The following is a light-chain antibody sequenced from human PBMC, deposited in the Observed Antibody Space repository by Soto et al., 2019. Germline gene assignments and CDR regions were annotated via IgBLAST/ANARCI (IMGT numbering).Light chain of an antibody. CDR2: DGS. V-gene: IGLV2-11*01. CDR3: CSHAGGSSWV. CDR1: SGNVGAYDR. J-gene: IGLJ3*02. Sequence: QSALTQPRSVSGSPGQSVTISCTGTSGNVGAYDRVSWYQHHPTKAPKLIIYDGSDRPSGVPYRFSGSKSGSTASLSISGLQAQDEADYYCCSHAGGSSWVFGGGTKLTVL.